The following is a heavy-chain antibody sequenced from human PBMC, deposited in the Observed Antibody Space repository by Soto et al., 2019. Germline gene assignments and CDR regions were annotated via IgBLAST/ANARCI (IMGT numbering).Heavy chain of an antibody. J-gene: IGHJ6*02. V-gene: IGHV3-74*01. CDR2: INSDGSST. D-gene: IGHD6-19*01. Sequence: GESLKISCAASGFTFSSYWMHWVRQAPGKGLVWVSRINSDGSSTSYADSVKGRFTISRDNAKNTLYLQMNSLRAEDTAVYYCARDWWLAYGMDVWGQGTTVTVSS. CDR1: GFTFSSYW. CDR3: ARDWWLAYGMDV.